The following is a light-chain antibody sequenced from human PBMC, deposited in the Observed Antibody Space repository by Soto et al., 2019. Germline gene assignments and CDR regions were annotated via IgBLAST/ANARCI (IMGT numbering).Light chain of an antibody. J-gene: IGLJ2*01. V-gene: IGLV2-14*01. CDR1: YSDVGGYNY. Sequence: QSALTQPASVSGSPGQSITISCTGTYSDVGGYNYVSWYQQHPGKAPKLMIYEVTNRPSGVSNRFSGSKSGNTASLTISGLQADDEAHYYCTSYTSTSFDVVFGGGTKLTFL. CDR3: TSYTSTSFDVV. CDR2: EVT.